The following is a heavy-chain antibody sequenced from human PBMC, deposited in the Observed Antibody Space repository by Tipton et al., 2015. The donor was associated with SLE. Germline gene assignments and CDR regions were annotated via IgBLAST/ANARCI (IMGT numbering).Heavy chain of an antibody. V-gene: IGHV3-11*01. J-gene: IGHJ6*03. Sequence: SVKGRFTISRDNAKKSLYLQMTTLRAEDTAVFYCARSRTSRYYYMDVWGKGTTVTVSS. D-gene: IGHD1-1*01. CDR3: ARSRTSRYYYMDV.